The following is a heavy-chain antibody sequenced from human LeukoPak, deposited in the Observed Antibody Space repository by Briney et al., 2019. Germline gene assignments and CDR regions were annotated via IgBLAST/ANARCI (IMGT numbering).Heavy chain of an antibody. V-gene: IGHV4-34*01. CDR2: INHSGST. CDR1: GGSFSGYY. Sequence: PSETLSLTCAVYGGSFSGYYWSWIRQPPGKGLEWIGEINHSGSTNYNPSLKSRVTISVDTSKNQFSLKLSSVTAADTAVYYGARVRTQTETTSYYYYGMDVWGQGTTVTVSS. CDR3: ARVRTQTETTSYYYYGMDV. D-gene: IGHD1-7*01. J-gene: IGHJ6*02.